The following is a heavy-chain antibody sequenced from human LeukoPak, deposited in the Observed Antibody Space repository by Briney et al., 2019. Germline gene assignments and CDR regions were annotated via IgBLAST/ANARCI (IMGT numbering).Heavy chain of an antibody. CDR2: IYTSGSA. V-gene: IGHV4-61*02. D-gene: IGHD3-10*01. CDR3: ARHFFPSDSGSFRTPFDY. Sequence: SETLSLTCTVSGGSISSGSYYWSWIRQPAGKGLEWIGRIYTSGSANYNPSLKSRVTISVDTSKNQFSLKLSSVTVADTAVYYCARHFFPSDSGSFRTPFDYWGQGALVTASS. CDR1: GGSISSGSYY. J-gene: IGHJ4*02.